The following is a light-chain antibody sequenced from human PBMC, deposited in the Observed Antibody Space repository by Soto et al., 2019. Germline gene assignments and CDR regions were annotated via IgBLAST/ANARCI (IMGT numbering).Light chain of an antibody. Sequence: EIGLPQSPGTLSLSPGERATLSCRASQSVSSSYLAWYQQKPGQAPRHLIYGASSRATGIPDRFSGSGSGTDFTLTISRLEPEDFAVYYCQQYGSSPYTFGQGTKLEIK. CDR2: GAS. CDR3: QQYGSSPYT. CDR1: QSVSSSY. V-gene: IGKV3-20*01. J-gene: IGKJ2*01.